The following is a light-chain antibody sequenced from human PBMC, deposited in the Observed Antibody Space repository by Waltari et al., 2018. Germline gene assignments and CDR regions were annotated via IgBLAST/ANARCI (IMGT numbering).Light chain of an antibody. Sequence: QSVLTQPPSASGTPGQRVTISCSGRSSNIGSNYVYWYQHVPGAAPKLLIFRNKQRPSGVPARFSGSKSGTSASLAIRGLRSEDEADYYCAAWDDSLSRWLLGGGTKLTVL. J-gene: IGLJ3*02. V-gene: IGLV1-47*01. CDR2: RNK. CDR1: SSNIGSNY. CDR3: AAWDDSLSRWL.